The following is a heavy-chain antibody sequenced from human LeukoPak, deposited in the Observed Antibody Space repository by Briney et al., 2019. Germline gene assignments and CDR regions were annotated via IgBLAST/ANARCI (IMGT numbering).Heavy chain of an antibody. Sequence: ASVKVSCKASGYTFTSYAMHWVRQAPGQRLEWMGWINAGNGNTKYSQKFQGRVTITRDTSASTAYMEPSSLRSEDTAVYYCASGARLVLRSSWYNYAEYFQHGGQGTLVTVSS. CDR3: ASGARLVLRSSWYNYAEYFQH. J-gene: IGHJ1*01. CDR1: GYTFTSYA. CDR2: INAGNGNT. V-gene: IGHV1-3*01. D-gene: IGHD6-13*01.